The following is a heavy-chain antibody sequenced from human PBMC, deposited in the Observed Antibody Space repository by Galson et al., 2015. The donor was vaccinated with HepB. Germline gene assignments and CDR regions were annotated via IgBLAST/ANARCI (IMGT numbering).Heavy chain of an antibody. CDR2: ISSGSSTV. D-gene: IGHD3-9*01. J-gene: IGHJ6*02. Sequence: SLRLSCAASGFTFSDYSMNWVRQAPGKGLEWVSYISSGSSTVHCVDSVKGRFTVSRDNAKNSLYLQMNSLRDEDTAVYYCARDRVPGYYKRYDHYGMDVWGQGTTVTVSS. CDR1: GFTFSDYS. V-gene: IGHV3-48*02. CDR3: ARDRVPGYYKRYDHYGMDV.